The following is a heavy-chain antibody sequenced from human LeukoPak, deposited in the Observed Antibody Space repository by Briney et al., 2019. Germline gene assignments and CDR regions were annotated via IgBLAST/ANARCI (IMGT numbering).Heavy chain of an antibody. CDR1: GGSFSGYY. V-gene: IGHV4-34*01. D-gene: IGHD2-2*01. J-gene: IGHJ4*02. Sequence: SETLSLTCAVYGGSFSGYYWSWIRRPPGKGLEWIGEINHSGSTNYNPSLKSRVTISVDTSKNQFSLKLSSVTAADTAVYYCARRCSSTSCYRSWLGERRYYFDYWGQGTLVTVSS. CDR3: ARRCSSTSCYRSWLGERRYYFDY. CDR2: INHSGST.